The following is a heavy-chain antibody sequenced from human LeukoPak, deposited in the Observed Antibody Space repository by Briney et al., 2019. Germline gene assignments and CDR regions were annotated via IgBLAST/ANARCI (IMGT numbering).Heavy chain of an antibody. J-gene: IGHJ4*02. Sequence: GGSLRLSCAASGFTFSNYGMHWVRQTPGKGLEWVALISSDGSKNIYADSVKGRFTISRDNSKNTVYLQMNSLRAEDTAVYYCVKGQVQTTMSYSVDYWGQGALVTVSS. CDR2: ISSDGSKN. CDR3: VKGQVQTTMSYSVDY. CDR1: GFTFSNYG. V-gene: IGHV3-30*18. D-gene: IGHD1-1*01.